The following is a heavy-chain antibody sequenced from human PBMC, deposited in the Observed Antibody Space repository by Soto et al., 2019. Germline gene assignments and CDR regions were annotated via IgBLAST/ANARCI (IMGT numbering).Heavy chain of an antibody. CDR1: GFRFSTYW. Sequence: GVSVRFPYTASGFRFSTYWIRWVRRIQGKGQEGVANISPDESGKYYVDCVKGRFTISRDNAKNSLYLQMSCLRAEDTAVYYCATKEVLGGIWFVDNWGQGILVTICS. D-gene: IGHD2-15*01. CDR2: ISPDESGK. V-gene: IGHV3-7*01. CDR3: ATKEVLGGIWFVDN. J-gene: IGHJ4*02.